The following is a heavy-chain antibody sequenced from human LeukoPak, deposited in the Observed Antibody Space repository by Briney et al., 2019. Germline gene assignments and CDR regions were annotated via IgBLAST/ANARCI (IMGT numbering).Heavy chain of an antibody. V-gene: IGHV1-24*01. D-gene: IGHD3-10*01. CDR2: FDPEDGET. Sequence: ASVKVSCKVSGYTLTELSMHWVRQAPGKGLEWMGGFDPEDGETIYAQKFQGRVTMTEDTSTDTAYMELSSLGSEDTAVYYCATHERLYYGSGSYSDYWGQGTLVTVSS. CDR1: GYTLTELS. J-gene: IGHJ4*02. CDR3: ATHERLYYGSGSYSDY.